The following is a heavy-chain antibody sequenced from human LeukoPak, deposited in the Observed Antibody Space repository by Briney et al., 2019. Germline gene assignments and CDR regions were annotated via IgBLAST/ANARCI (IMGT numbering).Heavy chain of an antibody. CDR1: GYTFTDYY. CDR2: INPNSGGT. D-gene: IGHD6-19*01. V-gene: IGHV1-2*04. Sequence: VASVKVSCKASGYTFTDYYMHWVRQAPGQGLEWMGWINPNSGGTNYAKKFQGWVTMTRDTSISTAYMELSRLRSDDTAVYYCARDPAGRWLVPRYYFDYWGQGTLVTVSS. J-gene: IGHJ4*02. CDR3: ARDPAGRWLVPRYYFDY.